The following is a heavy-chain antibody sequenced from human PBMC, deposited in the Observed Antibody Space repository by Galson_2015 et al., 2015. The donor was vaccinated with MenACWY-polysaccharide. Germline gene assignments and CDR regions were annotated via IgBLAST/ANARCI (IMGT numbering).Heavy chain of an antibody. CDR2: IGPSNGNT. V-gene: IGHV1-18*01. CDR1: GYIFTNYG. D-gene: IGHD3-16*01. J-gene: IGHJ1*01. CDR3: VRASATVACTRYFPY. Sequence: SVTVSCKASGYIFTNYGINWVRQAPGQGLEWMGWIGPSNGNTKYAQNFQGRVSMTTETSTSTAFMEVEILRSDDTALYFWVRASATVACTRYFPYWGQGTLVTVSS.